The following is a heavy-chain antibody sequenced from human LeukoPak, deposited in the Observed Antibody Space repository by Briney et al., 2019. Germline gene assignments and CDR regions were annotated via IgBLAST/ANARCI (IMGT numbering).Heavy chain of an antibody. J-gene: IGHJ4*02. CDR1: GLSFSSNY. CDR2: IYRDGSS. V-gene: IGHV3-66*01. D-gene: IGHD3-9*01. Sequence: GGSLRLSCVASGLSFSSNYMSWVRQAPGKGLEWVSVIYRDGSSYYAESVKGRFTISRDNSKNTLYIQMNSLRAEDTAVYYCARSFFGILIGYYQYFDYWGQGTLVTVSS. CDR3: ARSFFGILIGYYQYFDY.